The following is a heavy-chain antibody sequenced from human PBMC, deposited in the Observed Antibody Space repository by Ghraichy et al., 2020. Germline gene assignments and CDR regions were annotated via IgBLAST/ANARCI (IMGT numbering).Heavy chain of an antibody. J-gene: IGHJ4*02. V-gene: IGHV1-58*01. Sequence: SVKVSFKASTFTFSSFVVQWVRQARGERLEWIGWIVVGSGNTNYAQKFKERVTITRDMSTRTSYMELSSLRSDDTAVYYCAAGSVGSGSGDHEYWGQGTLVTVSS. CDR1: TFTFSSFV. D-gene: IGHD3-10*01. CDR3: AAGSVGSGSGDHEY. CDR2: IVVGSGNT.